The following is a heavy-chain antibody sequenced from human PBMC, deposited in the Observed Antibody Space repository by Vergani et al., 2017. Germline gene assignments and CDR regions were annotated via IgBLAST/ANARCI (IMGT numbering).Heavy chain of an antibody. CDR1: GFTFSSYW. D-gene: IGHD2-2*01. Sequence: EVQLVESGGGLVQPGGSLRLSCAASGFTFSSYWMSWVRQAPGKGLEWVANIKQDGSEKYYVDSVKGRFTISRDNAKNSLYLQMNSLRAEDTAVYYCARPYCSRPSCYVGEWFDPWGQGTLVTVSS. CDR2: IKQDGSEK. J-gene: IGHJ5*02. V-gene: IGHV3-7*01. CDR3: ARPYCSRPSCYVGEWFDP.